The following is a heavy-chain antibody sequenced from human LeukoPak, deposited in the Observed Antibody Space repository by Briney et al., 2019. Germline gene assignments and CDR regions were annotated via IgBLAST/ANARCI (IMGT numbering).Heavy chain of an antibody. J-gene: IGHJ4*02. D-gene: IGHD3-10*01. CDR2: IIPIFGTA. CDR1: GGTFSSYA. Sequence: SVKVSCKASGGTFSSYAISWVRQAPGQGLEWMGGIIPIFGTANYAQKFQGRVTITADESTSTAYMELSSLRSEDTAVYYCARSPNYYGSGSYYPYFDYWGQGTLVTVSS. V-gene: IGHV1-69*01. CDR3: ARSPNYYGSGSYYPYFDY.